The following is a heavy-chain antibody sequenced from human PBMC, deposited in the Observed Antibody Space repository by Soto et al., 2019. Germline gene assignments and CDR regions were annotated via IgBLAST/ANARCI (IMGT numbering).Heavy chain of an antibody. J-gene: IGHJ4*02. CDR3: ARGVRTVTPPYYFDY. V-gene: IGHV4-31*03. CDR1: GGSISSGGYY. Sequence: SETLSLTCTVSGGSISSGGYYRSWIRQHPGKGLEWIGYIYYSGSTYYNPSLKSRVTISVDTSKNQFSLKLSSVTAADTAVYYCARGVRTVTPPYYFDYWGQGTLVTVSS. D-gene: IGHD4-17*01. CDR2: IYYSGST.